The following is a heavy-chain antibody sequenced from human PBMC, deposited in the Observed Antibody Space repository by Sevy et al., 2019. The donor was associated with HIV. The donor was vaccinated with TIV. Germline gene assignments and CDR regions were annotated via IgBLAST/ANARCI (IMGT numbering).Heavy chain of an antibody. CDR3: AKGKDSYYYDSSGYYYPY. J-gene: IGHJ4*02. CDR2: ISGSGGST. D-gene: IGHD3-22*01. V-gene: IGHV3-23*01. CDR1: GFTFSSYA. Sequence: GGSLRLSCAASGFTFSSYAMSWVRQAPGKGLEWVSAISGSGGSTYYADSVKGRFTISRDNSKNTLYLQMNSLRAEDTAIYYCAKGKDSYYYDSSGYYYPYWGQGTLVTVSS.